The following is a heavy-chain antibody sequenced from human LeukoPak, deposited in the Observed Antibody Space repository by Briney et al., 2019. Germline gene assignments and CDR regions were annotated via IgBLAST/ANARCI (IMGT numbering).Heavy chain of an antibody. CDR1: GFTFSSYA. V-gene: IGHV3-30*04. J-gene: IGHJ5*02. CDR3: ARDRYSRSGNNWFDP. D-gene: IGHD3-10*01. CDR2: ISYDGSTK. Sequence: PGRPLRLSCAASGFTFSSYAMHWVRQAPGKGLEWVVVISYDGSTKYYADSVKGRFTISRDNSKNTLYLQMNSLRLEDTAVYYCARDRYSRSGNNWFDPWGQGTLVTVSS.